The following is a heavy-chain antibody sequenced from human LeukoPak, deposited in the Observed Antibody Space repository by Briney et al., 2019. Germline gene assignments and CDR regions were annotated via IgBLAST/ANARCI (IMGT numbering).Heavy chain of an antibody. CDR1: GFTFNNYG. Sequence: PGGSLRLSCAASGFTFNNYGMYWVRQAPGKGLEWVAAIWYDGSNKYYADSVKGRFTISRDNSKNTLYLQMNSLRAEDTVLYYCARGQEYYYDSSAYSKFDYWGQGTLVTVSS. CDR2: IWYDGSNK. D-gene: IGHD3-22*01. V-gene: IGHV3-33*01. J-gene: IGHJ4*02. CDR3: ARGQEYYYDSSAYSKFDY.